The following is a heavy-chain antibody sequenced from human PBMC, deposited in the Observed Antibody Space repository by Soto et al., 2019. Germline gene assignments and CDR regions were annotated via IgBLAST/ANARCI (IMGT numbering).Heavy chain of an antibody. CDR3: TTIVLVPFDH. D-gene: IGHD3-22*01. V-gene: IGHV3-33*01. CDR1: GFTFSSYG. J-gene: IGHJ4*02. CDR2: IWYDGSNK. Sequence: PGGSLRLSCAASGFTFSSYGMHWVRQAPGKGLEWVAVIWYDGSNKYYADSVKGRFTISRDNSKNTLYLQMNSLRAEDTAVYYCTTIVLVPFDHWGQGVLVTVSS.